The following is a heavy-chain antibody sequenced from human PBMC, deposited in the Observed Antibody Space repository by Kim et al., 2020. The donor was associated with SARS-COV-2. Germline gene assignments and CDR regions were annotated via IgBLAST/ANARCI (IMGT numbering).Heavy chain of an antibody. D-gene: IGHD2-2*01. CDR2: ISSSGSTI. CDR3: ASTRVVPAASNF. CDR1: GFTFSDYY. V-gene: IGHV3-11*01. Sequence: GGSLRLSCAASGFTFSDYYMSWIRQAPGKGLEWVSYISSSGSTIYYADSVKGRFTISRDNAKNSLYLQMNSLRAEDTAVYYCASTRVVPAASNFWGKGTTVTVSS. J-gene: IGHJ6*04.